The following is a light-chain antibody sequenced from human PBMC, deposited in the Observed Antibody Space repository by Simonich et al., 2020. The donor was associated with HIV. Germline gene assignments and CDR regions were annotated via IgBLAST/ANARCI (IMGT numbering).Light chain of an antibody. Sequence: QSALTQPASVSGSPGQSITISCTGTSSDVGGYNYFSWYQQHPGKAPKLLIYDVSKRPSGVYNRFSGSKSGNTASLTISGLQTEDEADYYCSSYSSSITWVFGGGTKLTVL. V-gene: IGLV2-14*01. CDR1: SSDVGGYNY. CDR3: SSYSSSITWV. J-gene: IGLJ3*02. CDR2: DVS.